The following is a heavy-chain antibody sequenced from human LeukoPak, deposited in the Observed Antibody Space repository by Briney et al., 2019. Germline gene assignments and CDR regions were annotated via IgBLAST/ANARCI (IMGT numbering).Heavy chain of an antibody. CDR2: IFYSGST. J-gene: IGHJ4*02. CDR1: GGSIGGSNSH. V-gene: IGHV4-39*01. CDR3: ARRGITYSSSFFAY. D-gene: IGHD2-2*01. Sequence: SETLSLTCTVSGGSIGGSNSHWGWIRQPPGKGLEWIGSIFYSGSTYYNPSLKSRVTMSVDTSKNQFSLRVTSVTAADTATYYCARRGITYSSSFFAYWGQGTRVTVSS.